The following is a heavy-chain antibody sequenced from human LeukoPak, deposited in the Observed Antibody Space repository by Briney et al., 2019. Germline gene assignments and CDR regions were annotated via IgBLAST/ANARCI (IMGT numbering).Heavy chain of an antibody. Sequence: HGESLKISCRGSGYSFTSYWIGRVRQMPGKGLEWMGIIYSPSFQGQVTISADKSISTAYLQWSSLKASDTAMYYCARQGQQLEVDYWGQGTLVTVSS. J-gene: IGHJ4*02. CDR3: ARQGQQLEVDY. CDR2: IY. D-gene: IGHD6-13*01. V-gene: IGHV5-51*01. CDR1: GYSFTSYW.